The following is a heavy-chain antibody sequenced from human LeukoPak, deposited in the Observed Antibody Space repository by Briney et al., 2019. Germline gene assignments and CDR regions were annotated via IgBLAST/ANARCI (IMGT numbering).Heavy chain of an antibody. D-gene: IGHD3-22*01. J-gene: IGHJ3*02. CDR1: GGSISSYY. Sequence: SETLSLTCTVSGGSISSYYWSWIRQPAGKGLEWIGRIYTSGSTNYSPSLKSRVTISVDTSKNQFSLKLSSVTAADTAVYYCARDGTYYYDSSGPPTNFDIWGQGTMVTVSS. V-gene: IGHV4-4*07. CDR3: ARDGTYYYDSSGPPTNFDI. CDR2: IYTSGST.